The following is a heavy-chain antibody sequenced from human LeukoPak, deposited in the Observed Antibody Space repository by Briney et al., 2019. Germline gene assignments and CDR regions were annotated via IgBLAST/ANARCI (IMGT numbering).Heavy chain of an antibody. CDR3: ARKIVHYDSSGYPNLMGAFDI. J-gene: IGHJ3*02. Sequence: ASVKVSCKASGGTFSRYAISWVRQAPGQGLEWMGRIIPIFGIANYAQKFHGRVTITADKSTSTAYMELSSLRSEDTAVYYCARKIVHYDSSGYPNLMGAFDIWGQGTMVTVSS. D-gene: IGHD3-22*01. CDR2: IIPIFGIA. CDR1: GGTFSRYA. V-gene: IGHV1-69*04.